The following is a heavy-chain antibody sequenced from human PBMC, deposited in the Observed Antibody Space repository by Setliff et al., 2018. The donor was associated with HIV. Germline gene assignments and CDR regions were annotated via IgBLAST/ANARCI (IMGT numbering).Heavy chain of an antibody. CDR3: ARENFANPDA. V-gene: IGHV3-11*05. CDR1: GGSISSTNYF. J-gene: IGHJ5*02. D-gene: IGHD3-9*01. CDR2: IGLTSAIT. Sequence: LSLTCTVSGGSISSTNYFWGWIRQPPGKGLEWVSSIGLTSAITIYAGSVKGRFTTSRDNAKESLYLQMSSLRDEDTAIYYCARENFANPDAWGQGTLVTVSS.